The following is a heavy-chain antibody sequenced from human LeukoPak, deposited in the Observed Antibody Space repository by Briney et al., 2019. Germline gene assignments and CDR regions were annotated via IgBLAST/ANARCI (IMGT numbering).Heavy chain of an antibody. CDR3: AREGGAYYGSSGTTDFDY. Sequence: GGSLRLSCAASGFSFSSYAMHWVRQAPGKGLEWVAVISYDGSNKYYADSVKGRFTISRDNSKNTLYVQMNSLRAEDTAVYCCAREGGAYYGSSGTTDFDYWGQGTLVTVSS. V-gene: IGHV3-30-3*01. J-gene: IGHJ4*02. CDR1: GFSFSSYA. CDR2: ISYDGSNK. D-gene: IGHD3-22*01.